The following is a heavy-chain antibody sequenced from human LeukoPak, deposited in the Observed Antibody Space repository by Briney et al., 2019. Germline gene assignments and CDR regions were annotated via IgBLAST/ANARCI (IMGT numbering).Heavy chain of an antibody. J-gene: IGHJ6*04. D-gene: IGHD5-12*01. CDR2: IKSKTAGGTT. V-gene: IGHV3-15*01. Sequence: GGSLRLSCAASGFTFSNAGMSWARQAPGKGLEWVGRIKSKTAGGTTDYAGPVKGRFTISRDDSKNTLYLQMNSLKTEDTAVYYCTTASGYAWYYYYYYGMDFWGKGTTVTVSS. CDR3: TTASGYAWYYYYYYGMDF. CDR1: GFTFSNAG.